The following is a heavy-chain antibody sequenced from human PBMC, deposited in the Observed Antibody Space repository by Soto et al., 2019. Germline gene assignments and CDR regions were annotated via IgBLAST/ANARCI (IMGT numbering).Heavy chain of an antibody. Sequence: ASVKVSCKASGYTFTNNVIHWLRQAPGQTLEWMGWIHTAKGNTKYSQKFEARVTLTRDTAASTAYMELNSLRSDDTAVYYCAKEVVVGIAAAGFDPWGQGTLVTVSS. CDR2: IHTAKGNT. D-gene: IGHD6-13*01. J-gene: IGHJ5*02. CDR1: GYTFTNNV. V-gene: IGHV1-3*04. CDR3: AKEVVVGIAAAGFDP.